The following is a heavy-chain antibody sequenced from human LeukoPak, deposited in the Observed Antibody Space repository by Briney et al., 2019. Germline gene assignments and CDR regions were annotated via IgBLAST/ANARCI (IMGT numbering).Heavy chain of an antibody. CDR2: IGGGGGGT. J-gene: IGHJ3*02. V-gene: IGHV3-23*01. D-gene: IGHD6-19*01. Sequence: PGGTLRLSCAASGFTFSNYGMSWVRQAPGKGLEWVSAIGGGGGGTYYADSVKGRFTISRDNSKNTLYLQMNSLRAEDTAVYYCARDGYSSGWYGAFDIWGQGTMVTVSS. CDR3: ARDGYSSGWYGAFDI. CDR1: GFTFSNYG.